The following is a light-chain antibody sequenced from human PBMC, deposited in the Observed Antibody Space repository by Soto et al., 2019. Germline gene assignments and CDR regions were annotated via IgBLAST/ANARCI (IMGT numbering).Light chain of an antibody. V-gene: IGKV3D-20*01. CDR3: QQYGSSRLT. Sequence: EIVLTQSPATLSLSPGERATLSCGASQSVSSSSLAWYQQKPGLAPRLLIYDTSSRATGIPDRFSGSGSGTDFTLTISGLEPEDFAVYYCQQYGSSRLTFGGGTKVDIK. J-gene: IGKJ4*01. CDR1: QSVSSSS. CDR2: DTS.